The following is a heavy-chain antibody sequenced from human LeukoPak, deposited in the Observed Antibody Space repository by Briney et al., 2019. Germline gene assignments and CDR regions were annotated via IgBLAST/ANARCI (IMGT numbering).Heavy chain of an antibody. CDR1: GGSFSGYY. Sequence: SETLSLTCAVYGGSFSGYYWSWIRQPPGKGLEWIGEINHSGSTNYNPSLKSRVTISVDTSKNQFSLKLSSVTAADTAVYYCARRRGTGYEYYYYGMDVWGQGTTVTVSS. CDR3: ARRRGTGYEYYYYGMDV. V-gene: IGHV4-34*01. CDR2: INHSGST. D-gene: IGHD3/OR15-3a*01. J-gene: IGHJ6*02.